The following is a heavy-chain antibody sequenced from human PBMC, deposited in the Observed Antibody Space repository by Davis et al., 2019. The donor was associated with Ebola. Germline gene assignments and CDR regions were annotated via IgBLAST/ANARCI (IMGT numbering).Heavy chain of an antibody. CDR2: INSDGSST. CDR1: GFTFSSYW. D-gene: IGHD3-3*01. Sequence: HTGGSLRLSCAASGFTFSSYWMHWVRQAPRKGLVWVSRINSDGSSTSYADSVKGRFTISRDNAKNSLYLQMDSLRAEDTAVYYCARNTFDFWSGYCDYWGQGTLVTVSS. J-gene: IGHJ4*02. V-gene: IGHV3-74*01. CDR3: ARNTFDFWSGYCDY.